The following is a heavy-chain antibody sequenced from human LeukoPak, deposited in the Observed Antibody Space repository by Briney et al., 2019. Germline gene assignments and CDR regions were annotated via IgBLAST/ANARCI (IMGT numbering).Heavy chain of an antibody. CDR3: AKDYGSGSYYAFDH. J-gene: IGHJ4*02. V-gene: IGHV3-9*01. CDR2: ISWNSGRI. CDR1: GFTFDDYA. D-gene: IGHD3-10*01. Sequence: GGSLRLSCAASGFTFDDYAMNWVRQAPGKGLEWVSGISWNSGRIEYADSVKGRFTISRDNAKNSLYLQMNSLRAEDTALYYCAKDYGSGSYYAFDHWGQGTPVTVSS.